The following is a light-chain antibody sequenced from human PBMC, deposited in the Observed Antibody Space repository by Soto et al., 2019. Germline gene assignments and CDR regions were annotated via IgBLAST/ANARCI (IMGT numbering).Light chain of an antibody. CDR1: QSVSSN. J-gene: IGKJ1*01. CDR2: GAS. Sequence: EIVMTQSPATLSVSPGERATLSCRASQSVSSNLAWYQQKPGQAPRLLIYGASTRATGIPARFSGSGSGTELTLTISSLHSEDFAVYYCQQYNNWPPGWTFGQGTKVEIK. V-gene: IGKV3-15*01. CDR3: QQYNNWPPGWT.